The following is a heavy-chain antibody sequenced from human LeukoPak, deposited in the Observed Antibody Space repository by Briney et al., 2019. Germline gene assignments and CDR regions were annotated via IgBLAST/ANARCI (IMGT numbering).Heavy chain of an antibody. CDR3: AKEAYYYDSGGHLGAFDI. Sequence: GGSLRLSCAASGFTFNSYGMHWVRQAPGKGLEWVAFIRYDGSNKYYADSVKGRFTFSRDNSKNTLYLQTNSLRAEDTAIYYCAKEAYYYDSGGHLGAFDIWGQGTMVTVSS. CDR1: GFTFNSYG. CDR2: IRYDGSNK. J-gene: IGHJ3*02. D-gene: IGHD3-22*01. V-gene: IGHV3-30*02.